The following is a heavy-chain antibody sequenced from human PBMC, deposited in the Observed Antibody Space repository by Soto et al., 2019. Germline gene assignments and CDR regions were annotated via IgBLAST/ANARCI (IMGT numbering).Heavy chain of an antibody. CDR3: ADPPPY. Sequence: PSETLSLTCSVSGGSTSSYYWSWIRQPPGKGLEWIGYIYYSGSTDYSPSLKSRVTMSIDTSQNQVSLKLTSVTTADTAVYYCADPPPYSGQRTLVTVSS. J-gene: IGHJ4*02. CDR1: GGSTSSYY. V-gene: IGHV4-59*01. CDR2: IYYSGST.